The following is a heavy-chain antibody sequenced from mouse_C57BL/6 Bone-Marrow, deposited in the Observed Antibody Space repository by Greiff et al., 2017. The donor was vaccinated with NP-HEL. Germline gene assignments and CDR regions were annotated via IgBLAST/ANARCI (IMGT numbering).Heavy chain of an antibody. Sequence: EVQRVESGGGLVQPKGSLKLSCAASGFSFNTYAMNWVRQAPGKGLEWVARIRSKSNNYATYYADSVKDRFTISRDDSESMLYLQMNNLKTEDTAMYYCVRPLEDAMDYWGQGTSVTVSS. CDR3: VRPLEDAMDY. J-gene: IGHJ4*01. CDR2: IRSKSNNYAT. CDR1: GFSFNTYA. V-gene: IGHV10-1*01.